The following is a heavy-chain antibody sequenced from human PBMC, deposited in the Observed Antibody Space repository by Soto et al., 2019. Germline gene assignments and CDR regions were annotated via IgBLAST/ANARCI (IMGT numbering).Heavy chain of an antibody. CDR3: AREKLGYCSGGSCYRSHYYYYYGMDV. V-gene: IGHV4-4*02. J-gene: IGHJ6*02. CDR1: GSRSGRDG. CDR2: IYHSGST. Sequence: GSRSGRDGWRWIRKPPGKGLEWIGEIYHSGSTNYNPSLKSRVTISVDKSKNQFSLKLSSVTAADTAVYYCAREKLGYCSGGSCYRSHYYYYYGMDVWGQGTTVTVSS. D-gene: IGHD2-15*01.